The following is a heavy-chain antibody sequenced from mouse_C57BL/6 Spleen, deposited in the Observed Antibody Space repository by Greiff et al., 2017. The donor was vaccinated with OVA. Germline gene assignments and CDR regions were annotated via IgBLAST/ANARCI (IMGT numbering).Heavy chain of an antibody. CDR3: TREDYGSSWFAY. J-gene: IGHJ3*01. V-gene: IGHV5-9-1*02. Sequence: DVMLVESGEGLVKPGGSLKLSCAASGFTFSSYAMSWVRQTPEKRLEWVAYISSGGDYIYYADTVKGRFTISRDNARNTLYLQMSSLKSEDTAMYYCTREDYGSSWFAYWGQGTLVTVSA. D-gene: IGHD1-1*01. CDR1: GFTFSSYA. CDR2: ISSGGDYI.